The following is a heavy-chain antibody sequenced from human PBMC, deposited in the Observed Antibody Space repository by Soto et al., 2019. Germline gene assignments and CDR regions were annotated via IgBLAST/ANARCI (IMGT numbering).Heavy chain of an antibody. V-gene: IGHV3-33*01. CDR2: IWYDGSNK. J-gene: IGHJ6*02. CDR1: GFTFCSYG. Sequence: QVQLVESGGGVVQPGRSLRLSCAASGFTFCSYGMHWVRQAPGKGLEWVAVIWYDGSNKYYADSVKGRFTISRDNSKNTLYLHMNSLRAEDTAVYYCARDGGGRSWLDYYYYGMDVWGQGSTVSVSS. CDR3: ARDGGGRSWLDYYYYGMDV. D-gene: IGHD6-13*01.